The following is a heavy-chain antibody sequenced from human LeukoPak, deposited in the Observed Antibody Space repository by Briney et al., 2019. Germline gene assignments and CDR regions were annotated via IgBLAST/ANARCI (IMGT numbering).Heavy chain of an antibody. CDR2: INWKTDNG. CDR3: TRRAARWQFDL. V-gene: IGHV3-9*01. D-gene: IGHD5-24*01. J-gene: IGHJ2*01. Sequence: GRSLRLSCAVSGFNFDDYAMHWVRQAPGRGLEWVSGINWKTDNGIYADSVKGRFTISRDNAKNSLYLQMSSLRAEDTALYYCTRRAARWQFDLWGRGTLLTVSS. CDR1: GFNFDDYA.